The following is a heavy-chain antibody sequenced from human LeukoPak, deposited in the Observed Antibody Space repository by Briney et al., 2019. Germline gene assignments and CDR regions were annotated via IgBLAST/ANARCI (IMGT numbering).Heavy chain of an antibody. CDR3: ARVYSSGSRAFQH. CDR1: GGSISSGGYY. J-gene: IGHJ1*01. Sequence: SETLSLTCTVSGGSISSGGYYWSWIRQPPGKGLEWIGYIYQSGSTYYNPSLKSRVTISVDRSKNQFSLKLSSVTAADTAVYYCARVYSSGSRAFQHWGQGTLVTVSS. D-gene: IGHD6-19*01. CDR2: IYQSGST. V-gene: IGHV4-30-2*01.